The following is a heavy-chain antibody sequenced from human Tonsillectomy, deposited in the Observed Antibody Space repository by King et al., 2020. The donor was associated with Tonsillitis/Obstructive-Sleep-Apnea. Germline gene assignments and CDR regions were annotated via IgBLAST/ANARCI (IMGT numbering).Heavy chain of an antibody. Sequence: QLVQSGAEVKKPGESLKISCKGSGYSFTSYWIGWVRQMPGKGLEWMGIIYPGDSDTRYSPSFQGQVTISADKSLSTAYLQCSSLKASDPAVYYCARRTPVPLARRYYYYYMDVWGKGTTVTVSS. CDR1: GYSFTSYW. CDR2: IYPGDSDT. CDR3: ARRTPVPLARRYYYYYMDV. J-gene: IGHJ6*03. D-gene: IGHD1-1*01. V-gene: IGHV5-51*01.